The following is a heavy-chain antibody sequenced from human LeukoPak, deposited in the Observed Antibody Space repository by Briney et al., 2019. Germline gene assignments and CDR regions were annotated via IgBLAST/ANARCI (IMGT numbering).Heavy chain of an antibody. J-gene: IGHJ6*03. CDR2: INHSGST. CDR3: ARERADSSGLNNYMDV. Sequence: SETLSLTCAVYGGSFSGYYWSWIRQPPGKGLEWIGEINHSGSTNYNPSLKSRVTISVDTSKNQFSLKLSSMTAADTAVYYCARERADSSGLNNYMDVWGKGTTVTVSS. D-gene: IGHD6-19*01. V-gene: IGHV4-34*01. CDR1: GGSFSGYY.